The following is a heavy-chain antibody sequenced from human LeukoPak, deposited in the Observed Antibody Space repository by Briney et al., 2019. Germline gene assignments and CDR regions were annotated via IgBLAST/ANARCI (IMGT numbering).Heavy chain of an antibody. J-gene: IGHJ5*02. CDR3: ARGGYYGSGNDFRFDP. CDR2: IYYSGST. V-gene: IGHV4-59*01. Sequence: SETLSLTCAVYGGSISSYYWSWIRQPPGTGLEWIGYIYYSGSTNYKPSLKSRGTISVDTSKSQFSLKLNSVTAAGTAVYYWARGGYYGSGNDFRFDPWGQGTLVTVSS. CDR1: GGSISSYY. D-gene: IGHD3-10*01.